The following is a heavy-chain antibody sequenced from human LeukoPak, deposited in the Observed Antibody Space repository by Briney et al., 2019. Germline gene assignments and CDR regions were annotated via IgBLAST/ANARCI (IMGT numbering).Heavy chain of an antibody. Sequence: GGSLRLSCAASGFTFSSYWMHWVRQAPGKGLVWVSRISTDASSTTYADSVKGRFTISRDNAKDTLYLQMNSLTAEDTAVYYCTGHHQAYSRTYWGQGTLVTVSS. J-gene: IGHJ4*02. CDR2: ISTDASST. D-gene: IGHD6-13*01. V-gene: IGHV3-74*01. CDR1: GFTFSSYW. CDR3: TGHHQAYSRTY.